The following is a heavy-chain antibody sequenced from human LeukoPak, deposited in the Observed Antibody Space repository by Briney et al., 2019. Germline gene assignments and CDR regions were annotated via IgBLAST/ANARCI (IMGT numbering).Heavy chain of an antibody. CDR1: GGSISGTNW. J-gene: IGHJ4*02. Sequence: NPSETLSLTCGVSGGSISGTNWWSWVRLPPGQGLEWIGEISLAGQTNYNPSLNGRVTMSLDKSSNQLSLHLTSVTAADTATYFCSRESGPFRPFGYWGQGTLVIVSS. V-gene: IGHV4/OR15-8*02. CDR3: SRESGPFRPFGY. D-gene: IGHD1-26*01. CDR2: ISLAGQT.